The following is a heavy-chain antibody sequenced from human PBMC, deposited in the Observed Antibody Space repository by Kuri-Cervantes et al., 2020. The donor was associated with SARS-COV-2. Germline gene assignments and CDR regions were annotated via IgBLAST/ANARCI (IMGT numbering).Heavy chain of an antibody. CDR3: ASLTTVPQGVYYYYYMDV. D-gene: IGHD4-17*01. CDR2: ISSSSSYI. V-gene: IGHV3-21*04. Sequence: GESLKISCAASGFTFSSYSMNWVRQAPGKGLEWVSSISSSSSYIYYADSVKGRFTISRDNAKNSLYLQMNSLRAEDTALYYCASLTTVPQGVYYYYYMDVWGKGTTVTVSS. CDR1: GFTFSSYS. J-gene: IGHJ6*03.